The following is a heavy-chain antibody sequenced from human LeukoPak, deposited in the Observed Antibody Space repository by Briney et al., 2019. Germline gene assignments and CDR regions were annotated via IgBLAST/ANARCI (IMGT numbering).Heavy chain of an antibody. CDR1: GGTFSSYA. D-gene: IGHD6-13*01. V-gene: IGHV1-69*04. CDR2: IIPILGIA. J-gene: IGHJ6*02. Sequence: SVKVSCKASGGTFSSYAISWVRQAPGQGLEWMGRIIPILGIANYAQEFQGRVTITADKSTSTAYMELSSLRSEDTAVYYCARDREAYSSSGMDVWGQGTTVTVSS. CDR3: ARDREAYSSSGMDV.